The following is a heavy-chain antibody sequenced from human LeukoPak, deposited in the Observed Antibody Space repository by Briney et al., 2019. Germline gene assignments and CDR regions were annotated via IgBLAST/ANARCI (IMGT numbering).Heavy chain of an antibody. CDR1: GYTFTSYD. V-gene: IGHV1-8*01. D-gene: IGHD3-9*01. CDR2: MNPNSGNT. Sequence: ASVKVSCKASGYTFTSYDINWVRQAPGQGLEWMGWMNPNSGNTGYAQKFQGRVTMTRNTSISTAYMELSSLRSEDTAAYYCARMQDWNWFDPWGQGTLVTVSS. J-gene: IGHJ5*02. CDR3: ARMQDWNWFDP.